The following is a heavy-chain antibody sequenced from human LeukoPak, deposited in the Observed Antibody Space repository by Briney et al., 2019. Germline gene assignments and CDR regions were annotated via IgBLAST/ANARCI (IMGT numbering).Heavy chain of an antibody. CDR2: IKQDGSEK. D-gene: IGHD1-1*01. CDR1: GFTFSSYW. V-gene: IGHV3-7*01. J-gene: IGHJ4*02. Sequence: GGSLRLSCAASGFTFSSYWMSWVRQAPGKGLEWVANIKQDGSEKYYVDSVKGRFTISRDNAKNSLYLQMNSLRAEDTAVCYCARDPGKISFDYWGQGTLVTVSS. CDR3: ARDPGKISFDY.